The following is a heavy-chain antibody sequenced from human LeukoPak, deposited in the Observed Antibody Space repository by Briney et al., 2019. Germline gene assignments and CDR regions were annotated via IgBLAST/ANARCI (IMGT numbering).Heavy chain of an antibody. CDR2: ISYDGSNK. CDR3: ARDYSSGWDY. CDR1: GFTFSSYA. Sequence: GGSLRLSCAASGFTFSSYAMHWVRQAPGKGLEWVAVISYDGSNKYYADSVKGRFTISRDNSKNTLYLQMNSLRAEDTAVYYCARDYSSGWDYWGQGTLVTVSS. J-gene: IGHJ4*02. D-gene: IGHD6-19*01. V-gene: IGHV3-30-3*01.